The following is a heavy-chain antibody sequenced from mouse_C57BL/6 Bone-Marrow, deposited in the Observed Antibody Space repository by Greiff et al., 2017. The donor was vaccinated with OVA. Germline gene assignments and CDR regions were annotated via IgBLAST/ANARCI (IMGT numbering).Heavy chain of an antibody. Sequence: VQLQQSGPGLVAPSQSLSITCTVSGFSLTSYGVDWVRQSPGKGLEWLGEIWGVGSTNYNSALKSRLSISKDNSKSQVFLKMNSLQTDDTAMYYCASEGSSSGFAYWGQGTLVTVSA. CDR2: IWGVGST. J-gene: IGHJ3*01. CDR3: ASEGSSSGFAY. V-gene: IGHV2-6*01. D-gene: IGHD1-1*01. CDR1: GFSLTSYG.